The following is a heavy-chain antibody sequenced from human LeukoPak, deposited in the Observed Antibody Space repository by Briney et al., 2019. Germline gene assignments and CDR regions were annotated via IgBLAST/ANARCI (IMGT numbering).Heavy chain of an antibody. J-gene: IGHJ6*03. CDR2: INSDGSST. CDR1: GFTFSSYW. CDR3: AKDLRRYSSSWYMDV. V-gene: IGHV3-74*01. Sequence: PGGSLRLSCAASGFTFSSYWMHWVRQAPGKGLVWVSRINSDGSSTSYADSVKGRFTISRDNAKNTLYLQMNSLRAEDTALYYCAKDLRRYSSSWYMDVWGKGTTVTVSS. D-gene: IGHD6-13*01.